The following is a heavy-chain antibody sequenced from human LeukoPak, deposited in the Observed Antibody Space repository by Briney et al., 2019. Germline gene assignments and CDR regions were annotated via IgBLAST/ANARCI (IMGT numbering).Heavy chain of an antibody. CDR1: GYTFTSYD. J-gene: IGHJ5*02. D-gene: IGHD3-10*01. CDR3: ARETLLWFGELSYWFDP. CDR2: INPNSGGT. V-gene: IGHV1-2*02. Sequence: ASVKVSCKASGYTFTSYDINWVRQATGQGLEWMGWINPNSGGTNYAQKFQGRVTMTRDTSISTAYMELSRLRSDDTAVYYCARETLLWFGELSYWFDPWGQGTLVTVSS.